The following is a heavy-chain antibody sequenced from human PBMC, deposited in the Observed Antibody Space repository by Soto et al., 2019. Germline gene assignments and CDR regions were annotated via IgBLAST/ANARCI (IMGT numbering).Heavy chain of an antibody. CDR2: ISPNNGNT. CDR1: GYIFTTYG. CDR3: ARVGGYYDRSGHYYTDAFDI. D-gene: IGHD3-22*01. J-gene: IGHJ3*02. Sequence: QVHLVQSGADVKKPGASVRVSCKASGYIFTTYGISWVRQAPGQGFEWLGWISPNNGNTKYAQKLQSKVTMTADKATSTANMELRSMRSGDTAVYYCARVGGYYDRSGHYYTDAFDIWGQGTMVTVSS. V-gene: IGHV1-18*01.